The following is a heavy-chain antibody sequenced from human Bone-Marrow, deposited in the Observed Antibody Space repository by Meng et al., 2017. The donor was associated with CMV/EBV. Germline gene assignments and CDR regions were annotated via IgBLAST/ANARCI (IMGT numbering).Heavy chain of an antibody. CDR2: IYSGGST. V-gene: IGHV3-53*05. Sequence: GGSLRLSCAASGFTVSSNYMSWVRQAPGKGLEWVSVIYSGGSTYYADSVKGRFTISRDNSKNTLYLQMNSLRPEDTAVYYCAREKEGEMSTISAFDIWGQGTMVTVSS. CDR3: AREKEGEMSTISAFDI. J-gene: IGHJ3*02. D-gene: IGHD5-24*01. CDR1: GFTVSSNY.